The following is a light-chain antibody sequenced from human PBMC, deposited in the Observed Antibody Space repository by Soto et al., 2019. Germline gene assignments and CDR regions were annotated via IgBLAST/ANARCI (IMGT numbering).Light chain of an antibody. CDR2: ATS. CDR3: QQSYKMPS. V-gene: IGKV1-39*01. J-gene: IGKJ5*01. CDR1: RNVSIY. Sequence: EIPLTQSPSSLAASVGDRLTLTCRASRNVSIYLNWYQHKPGKGPTLLIHATSNLQIEIPSRFSGSGSGTEFTLTSSSLEPEDFGTYYCQQSYKMPSFGQGTRLVIK.